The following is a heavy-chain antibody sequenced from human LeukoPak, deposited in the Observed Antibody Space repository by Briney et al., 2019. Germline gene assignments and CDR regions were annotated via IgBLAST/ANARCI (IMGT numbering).Heavy chain of an antibody. CDR3: ARDHRYSAANEGG. V-gene: IGHV3-48*03. Sequence: PGGSLRLSCAASGFTFSSYEMNWVRQAPGKGLEWLSYISGSGTIDYADSVRGRFTISRDNAKNSVYLEMNSLKVEDTAVYYCARDHRYSAANEGGWGQGTLVTVSS. CDR1: GFTFSSYE. CDR2: ISGSGTI. J-gene: IGHJ4*02. D-gene: IGHD2-15*01.